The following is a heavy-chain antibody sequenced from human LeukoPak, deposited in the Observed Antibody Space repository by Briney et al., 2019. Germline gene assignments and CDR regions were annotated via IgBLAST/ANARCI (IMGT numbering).Heavy chain of an antibody. CDR2: ISAYNGNT. CDR3: AREVLYYVWGSLLDY. V-gene: IGHV1-18*01. D-gene: IGHD3-16*01. Sequence: GASVKVSCKASGYTFTSYGISWVRQAPGQGLEWMGWISAYNGNTNYAQKLQGRVTMTTDTSTSTAYMELRSLRSDDSAVYYCAREVLYYVWGSLLDYWGQGTLVTVSS. CDR1: GYTFTSYG. J-gene: IGHJ4*02.